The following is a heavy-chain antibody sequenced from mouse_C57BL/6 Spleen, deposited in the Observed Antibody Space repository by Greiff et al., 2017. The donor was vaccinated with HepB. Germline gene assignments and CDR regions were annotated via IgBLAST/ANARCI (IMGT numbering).Heavy chain of an antibody. CDR2: ISDGGSYT. Sequence: EVKLVESGGGLVKPGGSLKLSCAASGFTFSSYAMSWVRQTPEKRLEWVATISDGGSYTYYPDNVKGRFTISRDNAKNNLYLQMSHLKSEDTAMYYCARDDYGGRYYYAMDYWGQGTSVTVSS. V-gene: IGHV5-4*01. CDR1: GFTFSSYA. D-gene: IGHD1-1*01. J-gene: IGHJ4*01. CDR3: ARDDYGGRYYYAMDY.